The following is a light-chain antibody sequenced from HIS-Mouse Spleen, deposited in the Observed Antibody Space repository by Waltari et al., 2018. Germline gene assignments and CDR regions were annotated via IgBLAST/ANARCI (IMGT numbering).Light chain of an antibody. J-gene: IGKJ1*01. Sequence: DIVMTQSPDSLAVSLGERATINCKSSQSVLYSSNNTNYLAWYQQKPGQPPKLLIYWASTRNSGVPDRVGGSGSGTDFTLTISSLQAEDVAVYYCQQYYSTPWTFGQGTKVEIK. V-gene: IGKV4-1*01. CDR1: QSVLYSSNNTNY. CDR2: WAS. CDR3: QQYYSTPWT.